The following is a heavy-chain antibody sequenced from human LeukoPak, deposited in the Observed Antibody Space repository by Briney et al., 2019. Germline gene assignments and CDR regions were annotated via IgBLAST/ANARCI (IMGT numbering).Heavy chain of an antibody. J-gene: IGHJ4*02. CDR1: GGSISSYY. CDR2: THYSGTT. V-gene: IGHV4-59*01. CDR3: ARDRYDHDSSGYYEF. Sequence: SETLSLTCTAFGGSISSYYWSWIRQPPGGGLEWIAYTHYSGTTRYSPSLKSRVTISVDTSKNQFSLKLSSVTTADTAVYCCARDRYDHDSSGYYEFWGQGTLVTVSS. D-gene: IGHD3-22*01.